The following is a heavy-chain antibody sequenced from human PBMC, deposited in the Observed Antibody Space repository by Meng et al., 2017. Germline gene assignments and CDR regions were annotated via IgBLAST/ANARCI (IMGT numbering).Heavy chain of an antibody. CDR3: ARGGSYYSY. CDR2: IYSGGST. Sequence: VRLVETGGGLIRPGGSLGSACAVSGFTVSSNYMSWVRQDPGKGLEWVSVIYSGGSTYYADSVKGRFTISRDNSKNTLYLQMNSLRAEDTAVYYCARGGSYYSYWGQGTLVTVSS. J-gene: IGHJ4*02. V-gene: IGHV3-53*02. D-gene: IGHD1-26*01. CDR1: GFTVSSNY.